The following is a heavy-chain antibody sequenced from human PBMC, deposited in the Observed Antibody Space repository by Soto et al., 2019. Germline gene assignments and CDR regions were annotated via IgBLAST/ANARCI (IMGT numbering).Heavy chain of an antibody. Sequence: QVQLVESGGGVVQPGRSLRLSCAASGFTFSSYAMHWVRQAPGKGLEWVAVISYDGSNKYYADSVKGRFTISRDNSKNTLYLQMNSLRAEDTAVYYCARDVGYDSSGYHDYWGQGTLVTVSS. D-gene: IGHD3-22*01. J-gene: IGHJ4*02. V-gene: IGHV3-30-3*01. CDR2: ISYDGSNK. CDR1: GFTFSSYA. CDR3: ARDVGYDSSGYHDY.